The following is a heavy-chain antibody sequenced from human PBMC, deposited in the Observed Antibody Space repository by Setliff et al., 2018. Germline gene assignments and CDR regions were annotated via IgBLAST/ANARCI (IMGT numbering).Heavy chain of an antibody. CDR3: ARGKGSWVLLRWFDP. CDR2: INHSGST. CDR1: GGSFSGYY. D-gene: IGHD3-10*01. V-gene: IGHV4-34*01. J-gene: IGHJ5*02. Sequence: SETLSLTCAVYGGSFSGYYWTWIRQPPGKGLEWIGEINHSGSTNYNPSLKSRVTISVDTSKNQFSLKLSSVTAADTAVYYCARGKGSWVLLRWFDPWGQGTLVTVAS.